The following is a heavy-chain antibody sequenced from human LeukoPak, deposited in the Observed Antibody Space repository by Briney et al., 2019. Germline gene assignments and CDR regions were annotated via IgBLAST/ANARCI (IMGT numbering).Heavy chain of an antibody. CDR3: ARDIGSSWHDGFDY. J-gene: IGHJ4*02. Sequence: LSGGSLRLSCAASGFTVSSNYMSWVRQAPGKGLEWVSVIYSGGSTYYGDSVKGRFTISRDNSKNTLYLQMNSLRAEDTAVYYCARDIGSSWHDGFDYWGQGTLVTVSS. V-gene: IGHV3-66*01. CDR2: IYSGGST. CDR1: GFTVSSNY. D-gene: IGHD6-13*01.